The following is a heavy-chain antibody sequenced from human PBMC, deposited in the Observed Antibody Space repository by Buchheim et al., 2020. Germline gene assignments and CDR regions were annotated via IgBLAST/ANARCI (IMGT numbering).Heavy chain of an antibody. CDR1: GFTFSNFW. V-gene: IGHV3-74*01. Sequence: EVQLVESGGGLVQPGGSLRLSCAASGFTFSNFWMHWVRQAPGKGLVWVSRINPDGRDTTYADSVQGRFTISRDNAKNMLYLQMNSLRAEDTAVYYCAKSRPIVGWYFDLWGRGTL. CDR3: AKSRPIVGWYFDL. D-gene: IGHD2-15*01. J-gene: IGHJ2*01. CDR2: INPDGRDT.